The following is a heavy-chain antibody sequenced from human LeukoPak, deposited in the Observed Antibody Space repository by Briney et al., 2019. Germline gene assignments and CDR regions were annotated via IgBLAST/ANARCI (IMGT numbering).Heavy chain of an antibody. CDR3: AKDRRGYTYGYFDY. J-gene: IGHJ4*02. D-gene: IGHD5-18*01. CDR2: ISSTGGTI. V-gene: IGHV3-48*03. CDR1: GFTFSGYA. Sequence: GGSLRLSCAASGFTFSGYAMNWVRQAPGKGLEWLSHISSTGGTIYYADSVKGRLTVSRDNAKNSLYLQMNSLRAEDTAVYYCAKDRRGYTYGYFDYWGQGTLVTVSS.